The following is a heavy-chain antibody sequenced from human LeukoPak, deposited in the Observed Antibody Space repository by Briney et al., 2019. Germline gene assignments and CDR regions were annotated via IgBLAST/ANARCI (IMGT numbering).Heavy chain of an antibody. J-gene: IGHJ4*02. CDR2: INPEGAST. CDR1: GFAFSTYW. V-gene: IGHV3-74*01. CDR3: ARGTAITAGIDF. Sequence: GGSLRLPCTASGFAFSTYWMFWVRQAPGKGLVWVSQINPEGASTTYGDPAKGRFTASRDNAKNALHLQMNSLRVDDTAVYYCARGTAITAGIDFWGQGTLVTVSS. D-gene: IGHD6-19*01.